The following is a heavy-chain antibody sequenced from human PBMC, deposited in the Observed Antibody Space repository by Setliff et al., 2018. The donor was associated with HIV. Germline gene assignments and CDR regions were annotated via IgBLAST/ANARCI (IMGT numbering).Heavy chain of an antibody. J-gene: IGHJ4*02. D-gene: IGHD3-10*01. CDR2: IFSGGDST. CDR1: GFTFSSYA. CDR3: ARHVRPPYYFDY. Sequence: GESLKISCAASGFTFSSYAVTWVRQAPGKGVEWVSVIFSGGDSTYYADSVKGRFIISRDNSKNTLYLQMNSLRAEDTAVYFCARHVRPPYYFDYWGQGALVTVSS. V-gene: IGHV3-23*03.